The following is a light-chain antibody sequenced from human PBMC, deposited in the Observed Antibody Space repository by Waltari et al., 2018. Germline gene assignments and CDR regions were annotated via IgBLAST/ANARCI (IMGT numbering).Light chain of an antibody. J-gene: IGLJ2*01. CDR3: ATWDNSLSEVV. V-gene: IGLV1-51*01. CDR1: IPPIGTYY. Sequence: QSVLTQPPSVSAAPGQKVTISCSGSIPPIGTYYVSWYHQLPGAAPNILIYDNNTRPSGIPDRFSASKSGTSATLGITGLQIGDEADYYCATWDNSLSEVVFGGGTKLTVL. CDR2: DNN.